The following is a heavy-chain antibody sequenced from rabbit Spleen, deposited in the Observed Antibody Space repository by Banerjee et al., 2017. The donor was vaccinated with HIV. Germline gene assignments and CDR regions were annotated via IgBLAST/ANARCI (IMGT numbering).Heavy chain of an antibody. J-gene: IGHJ6*01. Sequence: QEQLVESGGGLVRPEGSLKLSCTASGFSFSNKAVMCWVRQAPGKGLTWIACINVVTGKAVYASWAKGRFTISSDNAQNTVDLQMSGLTAADTATYFCARAGYAGYGYANFRDYYGMDLWGPGTLVTVS. V-gene: IGHV1S45*01. CDR2: INVVTGKA. D-gene: IGHD6-1*01. CDR1: GFSFSNKAV. CDR3: ARAGYAGYGYANFRDYYGMDL.